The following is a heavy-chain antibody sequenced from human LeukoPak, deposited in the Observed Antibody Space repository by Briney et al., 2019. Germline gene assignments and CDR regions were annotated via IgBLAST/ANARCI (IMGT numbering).Heavy chain of an antibody. D-gene: IGHD6-6*01. CDR3: AREAATKLREYSYAFDI. V-gene: IGHV3-48*03. J-gene: IGHJ3*02. CDR1: GLTFSSYE. CDR2: INNTGSTI. Sequence: GGSLRLSCAASGLTFSSYEMNWVRQAPGKGLEWVSYINNTGSTIYYADSVNGPFTISRDNAKNSLYMQMNSLRAENTAVYYCAREAATKLREYSYAFDIWGQGTMATVSS.